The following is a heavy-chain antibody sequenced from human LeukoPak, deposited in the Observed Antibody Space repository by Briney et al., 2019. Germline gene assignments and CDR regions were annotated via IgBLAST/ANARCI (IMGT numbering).Heavy chain of an antibody. CDR2: IKGNGDTT. CDR1: GFTFHNYD. V-gene: IGHV3-43*02. J-gene: IGHJ4*02. Sequence: PGGSLRLSCAASGFTFHNYDMHWVSQAPGKGLEWVSLIKGNGDTTYNADSVKGRFTISRDNSKNSLYLQINSLRTEDTALYYCAKDIGSGWSFDYWGQGTLVTVSS. D-gene: IGHD6-19*01. CDR3: AKDIGSGWSFDY.